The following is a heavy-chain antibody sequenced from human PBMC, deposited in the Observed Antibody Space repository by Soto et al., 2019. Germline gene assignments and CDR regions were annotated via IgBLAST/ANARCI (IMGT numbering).Heavy chain of an antibody. CDR1: GGSISSYY. D-gene: IGHD2-8*01. V-gene: IGHV4-59*08. J-gene: IGHJ4*02. CDR2: IYYSGST. CDR3: RWSSGLNELDY. Sequence: PSETLSLTCTVSGGSISSYYWSWIRQPPGKGLEWIGYIYYSGSTNYNPSLKSRVTISVDTATNNFSLRLSSLTAADTAVYYCRWSSGLNELDYWGQGTLVTAPQ.